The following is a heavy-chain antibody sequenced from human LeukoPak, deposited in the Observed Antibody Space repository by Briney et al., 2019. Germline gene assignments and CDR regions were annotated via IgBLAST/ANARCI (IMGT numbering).Heavy chain of an antibody. D-gene: IGHD6-13*01. J-gene: IGHJ5*02. CDR2: IYPGDSDT. Sequence: GESLKISCKGSGYSFTSYWIGWVRQMPGKGLEWMGIIYPGDSDTRYSPSFQGQVTISADKSISTAYLQWSSLKASDTAMYYCARRGSSWPRTEYNWFDPWGQGTLVIVSS. CDR3: ARRGSSWPRTEYNWFDP. V-gene: IGHV5-51*01. CDR1: GYSFTSYW.